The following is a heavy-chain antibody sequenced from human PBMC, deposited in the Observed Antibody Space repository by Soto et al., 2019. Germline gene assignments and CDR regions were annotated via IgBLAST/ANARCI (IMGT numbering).Heavy chain of an antibody. Sequence: EVQVLESGGGLVQPGGSLRLSCAASGFAFSSYAMTWVRQAPGKGLEWVSGISGSGSNTYYAESVKGRFTISRDSSKNTLYLQMNSLRVDDTAVYHCAKRNASGQRGNWFDPWGQGTLVTVSS. V-gene: IGHV3-23*01. CDR1: GFAFSSYA. CDR2: ISGSGSNT. J-gene: IGHJ5*02. D-gene: IGHD3-10*01. CDR3: AKRNASGQRGNWFDP.